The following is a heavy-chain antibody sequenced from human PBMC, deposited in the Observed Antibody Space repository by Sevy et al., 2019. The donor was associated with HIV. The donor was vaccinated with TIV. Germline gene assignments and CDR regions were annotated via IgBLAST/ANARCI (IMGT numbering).Heavy chain of an antibody. J-gene: IGHJ6*03. Sequence: SETLSLTCSVSGGSITSGFYSWTWNRQPAGKGLEWIGHLYTSGRTNYNSSLKSRVTISVDTSKNQFSLKLNSVTAAERAVYYCARDRRKDYNGPAHYLDVWGKGTTVTVSS. CDR2: LYTSGRT. CDR3: ARDRRKDYNGPAHYLDV. D-gene: IGHD4-4*01. V-gene: IGHV4-61*09. CDR1: GGSITSGFYS.